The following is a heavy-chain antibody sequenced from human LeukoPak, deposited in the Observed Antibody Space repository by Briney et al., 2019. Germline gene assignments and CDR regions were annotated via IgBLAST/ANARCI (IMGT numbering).Heavy chain of an antibody. CDR3: ARHSGRESYDY. D-gene: IGHD2-15*01. CDR1: GGYISPYY. Sequence: PSETLSLTCTVSGGYISPYYWSWIRQPPGKGLEWIGYIYYSGISNYNPSLQSRVTMSVDTSKNQFSLKMSSVTAADTAVFFCARHSGRESYDYWPQGNLVTVSS. CDR2: IYYSGIS. V-gene: IGHV4-59*01. J-gene: IGHJ4*02.